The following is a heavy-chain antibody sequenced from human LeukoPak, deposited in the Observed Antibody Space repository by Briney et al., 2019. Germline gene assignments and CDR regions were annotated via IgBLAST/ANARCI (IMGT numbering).Heavy chain of an antibody. D-gene: IGHD6-13*01. CDR2: INHSGST. CDR1: GGSFSGYY. V-gene: IGHV4-34*01. Sequence: SETLSLTCAVYGGSFSGYYWSWIRQPPGKGLEWNGEINHSGSTNYNPSLKSRVTISVDTSKNQFSLKLSSVTAADAAVYYCARAPLTQFFLPGIAAAGRTGGFDYWGQGTLVAVSS. J-gene: IGHJ4*02. CDR3: ARAPLTQFFLPGIAAAGRTGGFDY.